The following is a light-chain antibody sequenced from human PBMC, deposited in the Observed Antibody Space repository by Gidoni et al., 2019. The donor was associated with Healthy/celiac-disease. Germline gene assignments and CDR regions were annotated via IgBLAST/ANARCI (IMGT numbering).Light chain of an antibody. CDR2: WAS. CDR1: QSVLYSSNNKNY. CDR3: QQYYSTPWT. J-gene: IGKJ1*01. Sequence: DIVLTHSPDSLAVSLGERATINCKSSQSVLYSSNNKNYLAWYQQKPGQPPKLLIYWASTRESGVPDRFIGSGSGTDFTLTISSLQAEDVAVYYCQQYYSTPWTFGQGTKVEIK. V-gene: IGKV4-1*01.